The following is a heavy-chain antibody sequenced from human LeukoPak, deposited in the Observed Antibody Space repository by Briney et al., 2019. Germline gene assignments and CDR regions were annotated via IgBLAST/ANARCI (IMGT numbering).Heavy chain of an antibody. CDR2: ISGSGGST. CDR1: GFTFSSYA. Sequence: GGSLRLSYAASGFTFSSYAMSWVRQAPGKGLEWVSAISGSGGSTYYADSVKSRFTISRDNSKNTLYLQMNSLRAEDTAVYYCATRPNYYDSSGYYYGPLDYWGQGTLVTVSS. CDR3: ATRPNYYDSSGYYYGPLDY. V-gene: IGHV3-23*01. J-gene: IGHJ4*02. D-gene: IGHD3-22*01.